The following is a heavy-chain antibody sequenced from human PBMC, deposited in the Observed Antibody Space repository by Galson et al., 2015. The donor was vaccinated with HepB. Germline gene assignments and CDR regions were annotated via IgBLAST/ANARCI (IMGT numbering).Heavy chain of an antibody. CDR2: ISSSSSTI. CDR3: ARGSEWLRRPFDY. Sequence: SLRLSCAASGFTFSSYSMNWVRQAPGKGLEWVSYISSSSSTIYYADSVKGRFTISRDNAKNSLYLQMNSLRAEDTAVYYCARGSEWLRRPFDYWGQGTLVTVSS. CDR1: GFTFSSYS. J-gene: IGHJ4*02. D-gene: IGHD5-12*01. V-gene: IGHV3-48*01.